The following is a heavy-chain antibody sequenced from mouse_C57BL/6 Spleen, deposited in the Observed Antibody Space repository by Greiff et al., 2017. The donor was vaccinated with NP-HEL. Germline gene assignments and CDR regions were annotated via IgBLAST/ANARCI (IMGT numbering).Heavy chain of an antibody. CDR3: AKSEGRGAWFAY. Sequence: QVQLQQSGPSLVQPSQSLSITCTVSGFSLTSYGVHWVRQSPGKGLEWLGVIWRGGSTDYNVAFMSRLSITKDNSKSQVFFKMNSLQADDTSIYYCAKSEGRGAWFAYWGQGTLVTVSA. CDR2: IWRGGST. CDR1: GFSLTSYG. J-gene: IGHJ3*01. V-gene: IGHV2-5-1*01. D-gene: IGHD3-3*01.